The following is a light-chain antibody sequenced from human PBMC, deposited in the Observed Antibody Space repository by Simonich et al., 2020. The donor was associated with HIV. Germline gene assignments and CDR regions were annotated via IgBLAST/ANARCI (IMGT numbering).Light chain of an antibody. CDR2: DDS. CDR3: QVWDSDSHHYV. CDR1: SIGSQR. Sequence: SYVLTQPPSVSVAPGKTSALICGGHSIGSQRVHWYKLKPGQAPVLVVYDDSARPSGIPERFSGSNSGSSASLTIRRVEAGDEADYFCQVWDSDSHHYVFGTGTKVTVL. J-gene: IGLJ1*01. V-gene: IGLV3-21*03.